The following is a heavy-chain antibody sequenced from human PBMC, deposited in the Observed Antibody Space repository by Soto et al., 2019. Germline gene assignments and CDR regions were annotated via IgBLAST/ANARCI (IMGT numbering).Heavy chain of an antibody. Sequence: QVHLVQSGAEVKKPGASVKVSCKASGYTFTTYAMHWVRQAPGQRLEWMGWINAGNGNTKYSQKFQGRVSIIRDISASTAYMELSSLRSEDTAMYYCARAGYCRGDSCYSNWFDPWGQGTLVTVSS. CDR3: ARAGYCRGDSCYSNWFDP. D-gene: IGHD2-15*01. CDR1: GYTFTTYA. CDR2: INAGNGNT. J-gene: IGHJ5*02. V-gene: IGHV1-3*01.